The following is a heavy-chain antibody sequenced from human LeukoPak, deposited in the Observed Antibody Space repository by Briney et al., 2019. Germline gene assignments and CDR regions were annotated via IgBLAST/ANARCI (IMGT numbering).Heavy chain of an antibody. V-gene: IGHV1-18*01. CDR3: AKEGLGFGYYYMDV. Sequence: ASVKVSCKASGYTFTSYGISWVRQAPGQGLEWMGWISAYNGNTNYAQKLQGRVTMTTDTSTSTAYMELRSLRSDDTAVYYCAKEGLGFGYYYMDVWGKGTTVTVSS. CDR1: GYTFTSYG. D-gene: IGHD3-3*01. CDR2: ISAYNGNT. J-gene: IGHJ6*03.